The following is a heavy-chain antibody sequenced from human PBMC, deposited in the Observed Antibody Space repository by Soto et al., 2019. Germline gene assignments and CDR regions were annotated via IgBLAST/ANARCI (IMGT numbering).Heavy chain of an antibody. D-gene: IGHD3-10*01. CDR3: AKDVGVGELWVHWFDL. J-gene: IGHJ5*02. Sequence: QVQLVESGGGVVQPGRSLRLSCAASGFTFSSYGMHWVRQAPGKGLEWVAVISFDGTNKYSADSVRGRFTISRDNSQNTLYLPMNSLRDEDTAVYYCAKDVGVGELWVHWFDLWGQGTLVTVSS. CDR2: ISFDGTNK. CDR1: GFTFSSYG. V-gene: IGHV3-30*18.